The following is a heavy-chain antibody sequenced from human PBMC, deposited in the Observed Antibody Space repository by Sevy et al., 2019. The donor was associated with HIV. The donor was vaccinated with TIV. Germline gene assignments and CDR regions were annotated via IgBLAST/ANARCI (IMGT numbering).Heavy chain of an antibody. J-gene: IGHJ4*02. CDR3: AREAYYNFDY. D-gene: IGHD3-22*01. V-gene: IGHV3-7*03. Sequence: GGSLRLSCAASEFTFSSYWMTWVRQAPRKGLEWVANTNRDGSEKYYVDSVKGRFTISRDNAKNSLYLQMNSLRPEDTAVYYCAREAYYNFDYCGQGTLVTVSS. CDR1: EFTFSSYW. CDR2: TNRDGSEK.